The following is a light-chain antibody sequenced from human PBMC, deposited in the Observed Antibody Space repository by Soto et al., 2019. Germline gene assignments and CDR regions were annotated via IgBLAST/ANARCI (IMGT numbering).Light chain of an antibody. CDR1: QSISNW. CDR2: DVC. V-gene: IGKV1-5*01. Sequence: DIQMTQSPSTLSASVGDTVTITCRASQSISNWLAWYQQKPGKAPTLLIYDVCRLESGVPSRFSGSGSETEFTPTINGLQPSDFATYYCQQYDTYYTFDQGTKVDIK. J-gene: IGKJ2*01. CDR3: QQYDTYYT.